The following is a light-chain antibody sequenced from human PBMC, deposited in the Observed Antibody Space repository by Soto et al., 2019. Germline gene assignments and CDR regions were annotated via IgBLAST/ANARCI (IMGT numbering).Light chain of an antibody. Sequence: QSALTQPASVSGSPGQSITISCSGTSSDVGSYSLVSWFQQLPGKAPKLMIYEAYKRPSGVSNRFSGSKSGNTASLTISGLQAEDEADYYCCSYAGSSTWVFGGGTKLTVL. V-gene: IGLV2-23*01. CDR2: EAY. J-gene: IGLJ3*02. CDR1: SSDVGSYSL. CDR3: CSYAGSSTWV.